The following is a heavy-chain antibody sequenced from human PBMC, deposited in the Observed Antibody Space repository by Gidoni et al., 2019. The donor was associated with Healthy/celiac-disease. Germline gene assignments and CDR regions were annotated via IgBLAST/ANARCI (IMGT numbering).Heavy chain of an antibody. D-gene: IGHD3-10*01. V-gene: IGHV3-9*01. CDR2: ISWNSGSI. Sequence: EVQLVESGGGWVQPGRSLRLSCAASGFTFDDYAMHWVRQAPGKGLEWVSGISWNSGSIGYADSVKGRFTIARDNAKNSLYLQMNSLRAEDTALYYCAKEIYGSGSYYMDYYSG. J-gene: IGHJ6*01. CDR3: AKEIYGSGSYYMDYYSG. CDR1: GFTFDDYA.